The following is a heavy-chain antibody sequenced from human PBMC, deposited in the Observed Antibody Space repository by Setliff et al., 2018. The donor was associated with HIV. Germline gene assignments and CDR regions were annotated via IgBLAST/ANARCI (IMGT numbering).Heavy chain of an antibody. CDR2: ISYDGNKK. J-gene: IGHJ3*02. V-gene: IGHV3-30*04. D-gene: IGHD3-3*01. Sequence: GGSLRLSCAASAFTFSNYNIHRVRQAPGKGLEWVAFISYDGNKKYYADSVKGRFTISRDNSKNTLYLQMDSLRTEDTAVYYCASSYPNYNYGNYDFWSGYYHDDAFDIWGQGTMVTVSS. CDR3: ASSYPNYNYGNYDFWSGYYHDDAFDI. CDR1: AFTFSNYN.